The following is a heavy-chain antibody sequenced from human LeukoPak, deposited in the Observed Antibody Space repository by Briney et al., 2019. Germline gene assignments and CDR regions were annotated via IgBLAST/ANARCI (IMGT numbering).Heavy chain of an antibody. Sequence: SETLSLTCAVYGGSFSGYYWSWIRQPPGKGLEWIGEINHSGSTNYNPSLKSRVTISVDTSKNQFSLKLSSVTAADTAVYYCARGMGYGYGGFDYWGQGTLVTVSS. CDR2: INHSGST. CDR3: ARGMGYGYGGFDY. J-gene: IGHJ4*02. CDR1: GGSFSGYY. D-gene: IGHD5-18*01. V-gene: IGHV4-34*01.